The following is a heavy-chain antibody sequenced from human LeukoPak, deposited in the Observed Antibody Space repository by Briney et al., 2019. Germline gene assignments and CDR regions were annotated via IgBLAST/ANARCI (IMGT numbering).Heavy chain of an antibody. J-gene: IGHJ4*02. V-gene: IGHV3-53*01. CDR2: IYSGGST. D-gene: IGHD3-3*02. CDR3: ARGGSGGHLDY. CDR1: GFTVSTNY. Sequence: PGGSLRLSCAASGFTVSTNYMSWVRQAPGKGLDWVSVIYSGGSTYYADSVKGRFTISRDGSNLYLQMNSLTAEDTAVYYCARGGSGGHLDYWGQGTLVTVSS.